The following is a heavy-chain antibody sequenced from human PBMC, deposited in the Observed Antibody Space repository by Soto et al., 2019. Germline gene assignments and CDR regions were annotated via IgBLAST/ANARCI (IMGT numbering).Heavy chain of an antibody. J-gene: IGHJ4*02. Sequence: EVQLVESGGGLVQPGGSLRLSCAASGFTFSGAAIPWVRQAAGKGLEWLGLIRSKANNSATAYGASVKGRFTISRDDSKNTAYLQMNSLKTEDTAIYYCSRQMFSPDTHWGQGTLVTVSS. CDR2: IRSKANNSAT. CDR1: GFTFSGAA. CDR3: SRQMFSPDTH. V-gene: IGHV3-73*01. D-gene: IGHD2-2*02.